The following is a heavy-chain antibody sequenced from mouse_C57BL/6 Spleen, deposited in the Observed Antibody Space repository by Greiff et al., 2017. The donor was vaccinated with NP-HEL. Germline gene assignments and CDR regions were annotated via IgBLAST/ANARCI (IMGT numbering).Heavy chain of an antibody. Sequence: EVKLMESGGGLVKPGGSLKLSCAASGFTFSSYAMSWVRQTPEKRLEWVATISDGGSYTYYPDNVKGRFTISRENAKNNLYLQMSHLKSEDTAMYYCARGNYGFDYWGQGTTLTVSS. CDR3: ARGNYGFDY. D-gene: IGHD1-1*02. CDR1: GFTFSSYA. J-gene: IGHJ2*01. V-gene: IGHV5-4*03. CDR2: ISDGGSYT.